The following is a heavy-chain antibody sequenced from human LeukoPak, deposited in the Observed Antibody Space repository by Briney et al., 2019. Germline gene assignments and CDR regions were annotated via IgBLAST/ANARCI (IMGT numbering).Heavy chain of an antibody. D-gene: IGHD2-2*01. CDR3: ARVLYPHDYYYYHMDV. V-gene: IGHV1-2*02. Sequence: ASVKVSCKASGYTFTGYYMHWVRQAPGQGLEWMGWINPNSGGTNYAQKFQGRVTMTRDTSISTAYMELSRLRSDDTAVYYCARVLYPHDYYYYHMDVWGKGTTVTVSS. J-gene: IGHJ6*03. CDR2: INPNSGGT. CDR1: GYTFTGYY.